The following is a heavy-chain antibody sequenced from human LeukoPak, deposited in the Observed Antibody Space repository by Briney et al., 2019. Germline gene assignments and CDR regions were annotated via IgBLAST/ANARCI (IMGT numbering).Heavy chain of an antibody. CDR3: ARGRAVTTSSQLFDY. V-gene: IGHV1-8*01. CDR1: GYTFTSYD. Sequence: ASVKVSCKASGYTFTSYDINWVRQAPGQGLEWMGWMNPNSGNTGYAQKFQGRVTMTRNTSISTAYMELSSLRSEDTAVYYCARGRAVTTSSQLFDYWGQGTLVTVSS. D-gene: IGHD4-17*01. J-gene: IGHJ4*02. CDR2: MNPNSGNT.